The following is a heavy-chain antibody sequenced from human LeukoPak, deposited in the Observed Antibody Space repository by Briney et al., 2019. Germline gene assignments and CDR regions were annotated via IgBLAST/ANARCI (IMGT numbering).Heavy chain of an antibody. CDR1: GFTFSTYS. Sequence: GGSLRLSCAASGFTFSTYSMNWVRQAPGKGLEWVSYISSSTTNMYYADSVKGRFTISRDNAKNSLYLQMNSLRAEDTAVYYCAKVRGITVTGVDYWGQGTLVTVSS. D-gene: IGHD6-19*01. CDR3: AKVRGITVTGVDY. J-gene: IGHJ4*02. CDR2: ISSSTTNM. V-gene: IGHV3-48*01.